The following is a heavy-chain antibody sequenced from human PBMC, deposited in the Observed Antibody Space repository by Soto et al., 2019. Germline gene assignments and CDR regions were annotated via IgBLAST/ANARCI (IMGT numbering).Heavy chain of an antibody. Sequence: ASVKVSWKVSGYTLTELSMHWVRQAPGKGLEWMGGFDPEDGETIYAQKFQGRVTVTTDTSTSTAYMELRSLRSDDTAVYYCARPRLRSHPTALDYWGQGTLVTVSS. CDR1: GYTLTELS. V-gene: IGHV1-24*01. J-gene: IGHJ4*02. D-gene: IGHD4-17*01. CDR2: FDPEDGET. CDR3: ARPRLRSHPTALDY.